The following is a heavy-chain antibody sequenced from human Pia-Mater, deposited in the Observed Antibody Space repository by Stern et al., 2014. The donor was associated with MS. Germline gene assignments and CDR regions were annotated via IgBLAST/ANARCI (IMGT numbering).Heavy chain of an antibody. V-gene: IGHV3-30*18. D-gene: IGHD1-26*01. CDR1: GFSFYTHG. Sequence: QVQLVESGGGVVQPGTSLRLSCAASGFSFYTHGMHWVRQAPGKGLEWVAFISYDGKNPYYAASVRGRFTISSDNSKNTLSLQLDSLRVEDTAVYHCAKDLSYTGSFDYWGQGTLLAVSS. J-gene: IGHJ4*02. CDR3: AKDLSYTGSFDY. CDR2: ISYDGKNP.